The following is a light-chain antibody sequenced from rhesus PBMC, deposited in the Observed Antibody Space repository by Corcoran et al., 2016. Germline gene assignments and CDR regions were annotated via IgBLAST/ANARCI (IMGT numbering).Light chain of an antibody. CDR3: QQDNSWPPLT. CDR1: QSVSSS. Sequence: EIVMTQSPATLSLSPGERATLSCRASQSVSSSLAWYQQKPGQAPTPLISGASSRATGIPDRFRGSVSGTEFTLTISSLEPEDVGVYYCQQDNSWPPLTFGGGTKVELK. V-gene: IGKV3-42*01. CDR2: GAS. J-gene: IGKJ4*01.